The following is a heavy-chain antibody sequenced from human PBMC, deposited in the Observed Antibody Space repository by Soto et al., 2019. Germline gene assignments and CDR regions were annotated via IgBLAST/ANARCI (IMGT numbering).Heavy chain of an antibody. CDR1: GFTFSSYG. Sequence: QVQLVESGGGVVQPGRSLRLSCAASGFTFSSYGMHWVRQAPGKGLEWVAVIWYDGSNKYYADSVKGRFTISRDNSKNTLYLQMNSLRAEDTAVYYCARDIYCSSTSCLHVFDYWGQGTLVTVSS. J-gene: IGHJ4*02. V-gene: IGHV3-33*01. CDR2: IWYDGSNK. CDR3: ARDIYCSSTSCLHVFDY. D-gene: IGHD2-2*01.